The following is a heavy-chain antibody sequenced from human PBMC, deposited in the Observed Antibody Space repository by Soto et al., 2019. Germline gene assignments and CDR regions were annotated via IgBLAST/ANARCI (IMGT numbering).Heavy chain of an antibody. CDR2: IWYDGSNK. D-gene: IGHD2-2*01. CDR3: ARGRTHSDDDFDY. CDR1: GFTFSSYG. Sequence: QVQLVESGGGVVQPGRSLRLSCAASGFTFSSYGMHWVRQAPGKGLEWVAVIWYDGSNKYYADSVKGRFTISRDNSKNTLYLQMNSLRAEDSAVYYCARGRTHSDDDFDYLGQGTLVTVSS. J-gene: IGHJ4*02. V-gene: IGHV3-33*01.